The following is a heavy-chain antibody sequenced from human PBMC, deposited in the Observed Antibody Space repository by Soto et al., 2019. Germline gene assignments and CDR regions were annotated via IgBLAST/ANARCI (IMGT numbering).Heavy chain of an antibody. CDR2: MNPNSGNT. Sequence: ASVKVSCKASGYTFTSYDINWVRQATGQGLEWMGWMNPNSGNTGYAQKFQGRVTMTRNTSISTAFMELSSLRSEDTAVYYCARGKDSGYDYCPLFIYYYYFYGIDVRGQGTTVTASS. D-gene: IGHD5-12*01. CDR3: ARGKDSGYDYCPLFIYYYYFYGIDV. CDR1: GYTFTSYD. V-gene: IGHV1-8*01. J-gene: IGHJ6*02.